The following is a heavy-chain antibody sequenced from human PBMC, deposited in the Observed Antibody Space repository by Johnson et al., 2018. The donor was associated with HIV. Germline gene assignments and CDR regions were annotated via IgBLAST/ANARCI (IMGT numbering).Heavy chain of an antibody. D-gene: IGHD5-18*01. CDR3: AKDLSGYSYGYGAFDI. J-gene: IGHJ3*02. CDR1: GFTFSNAW. CDR2: IKHDGSNK. Sequence: QEQLVESGGGVVQPGRSLRLSCAASGFTFSNAWMSWLRQAPGKGLEWVANIKHDGSNKYYADSVKGRFTISRDNSKNTLYLQMNSLRAEDTAVYYCAKDLSGYSYGYGAFDIWGQGTMVTVSS. V-gene: IGHV3-33*06.